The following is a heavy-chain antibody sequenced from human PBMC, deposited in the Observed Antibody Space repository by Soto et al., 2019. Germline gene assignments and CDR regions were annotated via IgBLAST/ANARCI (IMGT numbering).Heavy chain of an antibody. V-gene: IGHV1-8*01. D-gene: IGHD3-16*01. CDR3: ARMATFGSLNWFDP. CDR2: MNPGSGDT. J-gene: IGHJ5*02. Sequence: ASVKFSCKASGYSFTNNDVSWVRQATGQGLEWMGWMNPGSGDTGYAQKFQGRVTMTRDISIATAYMELSSPRSDDTAIYYCARMATFGSLNWFDPWGQGTLGTVSS. CDR1: GYSFTNND.